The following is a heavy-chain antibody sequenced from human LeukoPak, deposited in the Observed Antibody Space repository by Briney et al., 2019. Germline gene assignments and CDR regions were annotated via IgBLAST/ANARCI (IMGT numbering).Heavy chain of an antibody. CDR2: IYYSGST. D-gene: IGHD3-10*01. CDR3: ARVKSGASGVDY. Sequence: SETLSLTCTVSGGSISSGGYYWSWIRQHPGKGLEWIGYIYYSGSTYYNPSLKSRVTISVDTSKSQFSLKLSSVTAADTAVYYCARVKSGASGVDYWGQGTLVTVSS. V-gene: IGHV4-31*03. CDR1: GGSISSGGYY. J-gene: IGHJ4*02.